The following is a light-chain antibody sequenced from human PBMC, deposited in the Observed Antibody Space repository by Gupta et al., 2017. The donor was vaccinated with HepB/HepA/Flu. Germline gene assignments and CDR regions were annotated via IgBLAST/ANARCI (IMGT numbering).Light chain of an antibody. J-gene: IGLJ2*01. V-gene: IGLV3-1*01. CDR2: QDT. CDR1: KLGNKY. CDR3: QAWDSSTYVA. Sequence: SYYLTPPPSVSVSPGQTASITCSGDKLGNKYACWYQQKPGQSPVLVIYQDTKRPSGIPERFSGSNSGNTATLTISGTQAMDEADYYCQAWDSSTYVAFGGGSKLTVL.